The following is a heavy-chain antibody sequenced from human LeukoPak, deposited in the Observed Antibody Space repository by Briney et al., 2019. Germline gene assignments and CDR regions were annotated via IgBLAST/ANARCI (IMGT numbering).Heavy chain of an antibody. CDR1: GYTFTSYG. D-gene: IGHD3-10*01. V-gene: IGHV1-18*01. CDR2: ISAYNGNT. J-gene: IGHJ6*02. Sequence: ASVRVSCKASGYTFTSYGISWVRQAPGQGLEWMGWISAYNGNTNYAQKLQGRVTMTTDTSTSTAHMELRSLRSDDTAVYYCAREWLLWFGELGYYGMDVWGQGTTVTVSS. CDR3: AREWLLWFGELGYYGMDV.